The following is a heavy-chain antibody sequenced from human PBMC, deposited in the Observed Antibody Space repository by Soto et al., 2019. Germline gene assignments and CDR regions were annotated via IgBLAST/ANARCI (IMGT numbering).Heavy chain of an antibody. CDR2: ISYDGSNK. CDR1: GFTFSNYA. Sequence: QVQLVESGGGVVQPGRSLRLSCAASGFTFSNYAMHWVRQAPGKGLEWMAVISYDGSNKYYADSVKGRFTISRDNYKNTLYLQMNRLRAEDTAVYYCERGEHTVTTTTFDYWGQGTLVTVSS. D-gene: IGHD4-17*01. CDR3: ERGEHTVTTTTFDY. V-gene: IGHV3-30-3*01. J-gene: IGHJ4*02.